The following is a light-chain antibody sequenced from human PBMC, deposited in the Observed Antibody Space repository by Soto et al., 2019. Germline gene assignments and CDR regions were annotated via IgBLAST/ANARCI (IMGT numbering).Light chain of an antibody. V-gene: IGLV1-47*01. CDR2: RNN. Sequence: QSVLTQPPSASGTPGQRVTISCSGSSSNIESNFVYWYQQFPGTAPRLLIYRNNQRPSGVPDLFSGSKSGTSASLAISALRSGYEADYHCTVWDDSLRGRLFGGGTKLTVL. J-gene: IGLJ2*01. CDR3: TVWDDSLRGRL. CDR1: SSNIESNF.